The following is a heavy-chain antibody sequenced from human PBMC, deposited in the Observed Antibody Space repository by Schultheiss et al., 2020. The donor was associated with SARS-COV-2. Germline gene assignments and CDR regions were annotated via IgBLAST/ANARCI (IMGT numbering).Heavy chain of an antibody. V-gene: IGHV1-2*04. CDR1: GYTFTSYY. J-gene: IGHJ5*02. Sequence: ASVKVSCKASGYTFTSYYMHWVRQAPGQGLEWMGWISAYNGNTNYAQKFQGWVTMTRDTSISTAYMELRSLRSDDTAVYYCARGSSGRDWFDPWGQGTLVTVSS. D-gene: IGHD6-19*01. CDR2: ISAYNGNT. CDR3: ARGSSGRDWFDP.